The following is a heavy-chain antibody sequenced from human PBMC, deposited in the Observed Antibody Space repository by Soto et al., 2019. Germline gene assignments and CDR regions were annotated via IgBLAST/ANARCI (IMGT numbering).Heavy chain of an antibody. Sequence: SETLSLTCTVSGGSISSSSYYWGWIRQPPGKGLEWIGNVYYGGSTYYNPSLKSRVTISVETSKSQFSLKLSSVTAADTAAYYCVVCHYYHRSCYYLYYYTMDVWGRGTTVT. D-gene: IGHD3-22*01. CDR1: GGSISSSSYY. V-gene: IGHV4-39*01. J-gene: IGHJ6*01. CDR2: VYYGGST. CDR3: VVCHYYHRSCYYLYYYTMDV.